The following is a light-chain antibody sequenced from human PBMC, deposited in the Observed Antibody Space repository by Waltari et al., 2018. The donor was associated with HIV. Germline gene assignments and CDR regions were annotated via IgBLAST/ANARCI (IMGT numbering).Light chain of an antibody. CDR1: KLGDKY. V-gene: IGLV3-1*01. Sequence: SYELTQPPSVSVSPGQTASITCSGDKLGDKYACWYQQKSGQSPVLVIYQDTKRPSGIPERFSGSNSGNTATLTISGTQAMYEADYYCQAWDSSTVVFGGGTKLTVL. CDR3: QAWDSSTVV. CDR2: QDT. J-gene: IGLJ2*01.